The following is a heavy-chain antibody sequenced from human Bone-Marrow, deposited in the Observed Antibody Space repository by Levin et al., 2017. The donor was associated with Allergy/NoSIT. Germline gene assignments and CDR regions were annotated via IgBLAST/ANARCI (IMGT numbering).Heavy chain of an antibody. CDR3: ARDRESGYGAHSPLDS. J-gene: IGHJ4*02. CDR2: ISYDGNNK. D-gene: IGHD4/OR15-4a*01. V-gene: IGHV3-30*03. Sequence: PGGSLRLSCAASGFLLSRYAMHWVRQAPGKGLEWLAVISYDGNNKYYPDSVKGRFTISRDDSKNTLYLQMNTLRVDDTALYYCARDRESGYGAHSPLDSWGQGTLVTVSS. CDR1: GFLLSRYA.